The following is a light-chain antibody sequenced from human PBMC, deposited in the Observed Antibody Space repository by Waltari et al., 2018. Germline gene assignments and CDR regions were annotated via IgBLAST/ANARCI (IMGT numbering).Light chain of an antibody. Sequence: EIVLTQSPATLSLSPGERATLSCRASQSVSSKLAWYQQKPGQAPRLLIYAASNRATGISARFSGSGSGTDFTLTISSLEPEDFAVYYCQQHSDWPLTFGGGTKVEIK. CDR2: AAS. J-gene: IGKJ4*01. CDR3: QQHSDWPLT. V-gene: IGKV3-11*01. CDR1: QSVSSK.